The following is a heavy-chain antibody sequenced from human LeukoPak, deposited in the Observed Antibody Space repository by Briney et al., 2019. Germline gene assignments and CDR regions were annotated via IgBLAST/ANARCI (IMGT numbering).Heavy chain of an antibody. J-gene: IGHJ4*02. CDR3: AKGEGGYGDCFDY. V-gene: IGHV3-23*01. CDR1: GVTFSSYA. Sequence: GGSLRLSCAAYGVTFSSYAMSWVRQAPGKGLEWVSAISGSGGSTYYADSVKGRFTISRDNSKNTLYLQMNSLRAEDTAVYYCAKGEGGYGDCFDYWGQGTLVTVSS. D-gene: IGHD4-17*01. CDR2: ISGSGGST.